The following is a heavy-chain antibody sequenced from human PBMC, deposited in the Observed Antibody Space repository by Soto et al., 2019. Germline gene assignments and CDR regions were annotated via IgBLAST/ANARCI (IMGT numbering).Heavy chain of an antibody. CDR3: VRGRYCSGSKCKPYDYGMDV. V-gene: IGHV1-69*12. CDR2: IIPVFRTP. J-gene: IGHJ6*02. CDR1: GGTFNNYA. Sequence: QVQLVQSGAEVKKPGTSVKVSCKASGGTFNNYAISWVRQVPGQGPEWMGGIIPVFRTPIYAQRFQGNVTITAEESTTTAYMELSSLNSEDTAVYYCVRGRYCSGSKCKPYDYGMDVWGQGTTVTVSS. D-gene: IGHD2-15*01.